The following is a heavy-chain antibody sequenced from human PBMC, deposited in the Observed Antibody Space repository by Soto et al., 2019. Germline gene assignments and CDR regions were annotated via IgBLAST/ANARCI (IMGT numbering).Heavy chain of an antibody. CDR3: ARVELRSLELYYFDY. CDR2: INPSGGST. J-gene: IGHJ4*02. Sequence: ASVKVSCKASGYTFTSYYMHWVRQAPGQGLEWMGIINPSGGSTSYAQKFQGRVTMTRDTSTSTVYMELSSLRSEDTAVYYCARVELRSLELYYFDYWGQGTLVTVPQ. V-gene: IGHV1-46*01. CDR1: GYTFTSYY. D-gene: IGHD3-16*01.